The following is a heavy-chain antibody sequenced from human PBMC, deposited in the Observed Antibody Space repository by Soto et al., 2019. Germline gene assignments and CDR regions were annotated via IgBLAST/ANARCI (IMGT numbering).Heavy chain of an antibody. CDR2: ISSSGSTI. D-gene: IGHD3-3*01. J-gene: IGHJ6*02. Sequence: QVQLVESGGGLVKPGGSMRLSCAASGFTFSDYYMSWIRQAPGKGLEWDSYISSSGSTIYYADSVKGRFTIARDNAKNSLYLQMNRLRYEDTAVYYCARDSVITPYYYYYYGMDGWGQGTTVTVSS. CDR1: GFTFSDYY. V-gene: IGHV3-11*01. CDR3: ARDSVITPYYYYYYGMDG.